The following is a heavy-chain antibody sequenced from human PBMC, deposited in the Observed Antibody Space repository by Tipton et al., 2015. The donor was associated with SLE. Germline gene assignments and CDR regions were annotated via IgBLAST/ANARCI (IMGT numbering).Heavy chain of an antibody. CDR2: IYHSGYSST. J-gene: IGHJ5*02. CDR3: ARRGVVSRFDP. Sequence: TLSLTCSVSGASIRSQYWGWIRQPPGKGLERIGYIYHSGYSSTNYNPSLKSRVTLSVDTSKNQCFLKLNSVTAADTAVYYCARRGVVSRFDPWGQGTLVTVSS. V-gene: IGHV4-59*08. D-gene: IGHD2-8*02. CDR1: GASIRSQY.